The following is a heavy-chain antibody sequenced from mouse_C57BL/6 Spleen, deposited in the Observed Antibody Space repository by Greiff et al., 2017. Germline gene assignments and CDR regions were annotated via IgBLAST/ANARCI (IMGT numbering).Heavy chain of an antibody. Sequence: QVQLQQPGAELVKPGASVKMSCKASGYTFTSYWITWVKQRPGQGLEWIGDIYPGSGSTNYNEKFKSKATLTVDTSSSTAYMQLSSLTSEDSAVYYCAREDPYYSNSRRDYYAMDYWGQGTSVTVSS. CDR3: AREDPYYSNSRRDYYAMDY. CDR1: GYTFTSYW. D-gene: IGHD2-5*01. CDR2: IYPGSGST. J-gene: IGHJ4*01. V-gene: IGHV1-55*01.